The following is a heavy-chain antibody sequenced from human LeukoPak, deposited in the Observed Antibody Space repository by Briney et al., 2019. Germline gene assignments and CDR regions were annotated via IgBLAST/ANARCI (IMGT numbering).Heavy chain of an antibody. V-gene: IGHV3-30-3*01. CDR1: GFTFSSYA. Sequence: GGSLRLSCAASGFTFSSYAMHWVRQAPGKGLEWVAVISYDGSNKYYADSVKGRFTISRDNSKNTLYLQMNSPRAEDTAVYYCARDSIAAAGTNLDYWGQGTLVTVSS. CDR2: ISYDGSNK. D-gene: IGHD6-13*01. J-gene: IGHJ4*02. CDR3: ARDSIAAAGTNLDY.